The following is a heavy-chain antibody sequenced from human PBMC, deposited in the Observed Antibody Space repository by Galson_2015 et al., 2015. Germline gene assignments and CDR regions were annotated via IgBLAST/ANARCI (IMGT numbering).Heavy chain of an antibody. CDR2: ISSSSSYI. V-gene: IGHV3-21*01. CDR3: ARDARYCSSTSCYPHY. Sequence: SLRLSCAASGFTVSSNYMSWVRQAPGKGLEWVSSISSSSSYIYYADSVKGRFTISRDNAKNSLYLQMNSLRAEDTAVYYCARDARYCSSTSCYPHYWGQGTLVTVSS. CDR1: GFTVSSNY. D-gene: IGHD2-2*01. J-gene: IGHJ4*02.